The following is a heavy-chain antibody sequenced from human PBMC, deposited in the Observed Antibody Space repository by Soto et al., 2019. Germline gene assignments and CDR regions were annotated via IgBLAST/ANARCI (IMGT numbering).Heavy chain of an antibody. V-gene: IGHV3-33*01. CDR1: GFTFSSYG. J-gene: IGHJ6*03. CDR2: IWYDGSNK. CDR3: ARDWRQWEYPYYMDV. Sequence: SGGSLRLSCAASGFTFSSYGMHWVRQAPGKGLEWVAVIWYDGSNKYYADSVKGRFTISRDNSKNTLYLQMNSLRAEDTAVYYCARDWRQWEYPYYMDVWGKGTTVTVSS. D-gene: IGHD1-26*01.